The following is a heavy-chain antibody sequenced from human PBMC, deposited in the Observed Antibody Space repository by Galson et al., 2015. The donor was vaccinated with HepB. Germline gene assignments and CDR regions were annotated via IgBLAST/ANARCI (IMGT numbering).Heavy chain of an antibody. CDR1: GGTFSSYA. D-gene: IGHD2-2*01. CDR2: IIPIFGTA. V-gene: IGHV1-69*06. J-gene: IGHJ5*02. Sequence: SCKASGGTFSSYAISWVRQAPGQGLEWMGGIIPIFGTANYAQKFQGRVTITADKSTSTAYMELSSLRSEDTAVYYCARKGYCSSTSCYGWFDPWGQGTLVTVSS. CDR3: ARKGYCSSTSCYGWFDP.